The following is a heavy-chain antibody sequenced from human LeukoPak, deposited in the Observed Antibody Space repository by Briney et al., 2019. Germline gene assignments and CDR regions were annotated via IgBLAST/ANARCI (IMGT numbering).Heavy chain of an antibody. CDR1: GFASTNYW. J-gene: IGHJ3*02. Sequence: GGSLRLSCAASGFASTNYWMYWVRQAPGKGLVWVSRINSGGSKTNYADSVNGRFTISRDNAKNTLYLQMNSLRAEDTAMYYCARPIRGYDGFDIWGQGTMVTVSS. D-gene: IGHD5-12*01. CDR2: INSGGSKT. CDR3: ARPIRGYDGFDI. V-gene: IGHV3-74*01.